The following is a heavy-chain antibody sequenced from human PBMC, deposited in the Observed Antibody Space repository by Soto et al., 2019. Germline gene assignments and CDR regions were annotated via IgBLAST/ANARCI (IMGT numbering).Heavy chain of an antibody. J-gene: IGHJ3*02. V-gene: IGHV3-74*01. CDR1: GFTLSSYC. CDR2: ISSDGSST. CDR3: ARRPHGFDI. Sequence: EVQLVESGGGLVQPGGSLRLSSAASGFTLSSYCIHWVRQAPGKGLVWVSHISSDGSSTYYADSVKGRFTISRDNAKNTLYLQMNSLGAEDTAVYYCARRPHGFDIWGQGTMVTVSS.